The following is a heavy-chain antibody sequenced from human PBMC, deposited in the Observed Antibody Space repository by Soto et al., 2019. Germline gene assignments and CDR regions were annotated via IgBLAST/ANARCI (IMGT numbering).Heavy chain of an antibody. D-gene: IGHD3-9*01. CDR1: GGSFSSYY. V-gene: IGHV4-34*01. Sequence: PSETLSLTCAVYGGSFSSYYWSWIRQPPGKGLEWIGEINHSGSTNYNPSLKSRVTISVDTSKNQFSLKLSSVTAADTAVYYCARGLSLRYFDWSRAYYGMDVWGQGTTVTVSS. J-gene: IGHJ6*02. CDR2: INHSGST. CDR3: ARGLSLRYFDWSRAYYGMDV.